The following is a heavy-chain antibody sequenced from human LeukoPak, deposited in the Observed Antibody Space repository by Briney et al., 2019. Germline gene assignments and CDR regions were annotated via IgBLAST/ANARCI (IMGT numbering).Heavy chain of an antibody. CDR3: ARGLGSSSSPGDY. CDR2: INPNSGGT. V-gene: IGHV1-2*06. CDR1: GYTFTGYY. J-gene: IGHJ4*02. D-gene: IGHD6-6*01. Sequence: GASVKVSCKASGYTFTGYYMHWVRQAPGQGLEWMGRINPNSGGTNYAQKFQGRVTMTRDMSISTAYMELSRLRSDDTAVYYCARGLGSSSSPGDYWGQGTLVTVSS.